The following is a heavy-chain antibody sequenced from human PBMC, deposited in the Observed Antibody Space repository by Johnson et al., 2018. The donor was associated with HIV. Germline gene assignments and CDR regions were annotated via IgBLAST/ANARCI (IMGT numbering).Heavy chain of an antibody. CDR1: GFTFKNSV. CDR3: ARDVAAAKMDAFDT. CDR2: MSYDGSFQ. Sequence: QVQLVESGGGVVQPGESLRLACAASGFTFKNSVMHWVRQDPGKGLEWVAVMSYDGSFQDYADSVRGRFTISRDNSRSTLFLEMINLRDEDTALYYCARDVAAAKMDAFDTWGQGTMVTVSS. J-gene: IGHJ3*02. D-gene: IGHD6-25*01. V-gene: IGHV3-30*01.